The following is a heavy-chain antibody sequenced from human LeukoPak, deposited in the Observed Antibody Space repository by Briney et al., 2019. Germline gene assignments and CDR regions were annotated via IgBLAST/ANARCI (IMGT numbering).Heavy chain of an antibody. CDR1: GYTFTGYY. V-gene: IGHV1-2*02. Sequence: ASVKVSCKASGYTFTGYYMHWVRQAPGRGLEWMGWINPNSGGTNYAQKFQGRVTMTRDTSISTAYMELSRLRSDDTAVYYCARSGATTTYFDYWGQGTLVTVSS. D-gene: IGHD1-26*01. J-gene: IGHJ4*02. CDR3: ARSGATTTYFDY. CDR2: INPNSGGT.